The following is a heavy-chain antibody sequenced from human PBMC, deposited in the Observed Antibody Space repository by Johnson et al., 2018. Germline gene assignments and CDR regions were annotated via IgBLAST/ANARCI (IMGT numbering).Heavy chain of an antibody. CDR3: AKPKDGGNSLSFMDV. V-gene: IGHV3-30*18. CDR2: ISYDGSNK. CDR1: GLTFSNAW. D-gene: IGHD4-23*01. J-gene: IGHJ6*03. Sequence: VQLVQSGGGLVKPGGSLRLSCAASGLTFSNAWMNWVRQAPGKGLEWVAVISYDGSNKYYADSVKGRFTISRDNSKNTLYLQMNSLRAEDTAVYYCAKPKDGGNSLSFMDVWGKGTTVTVSS.